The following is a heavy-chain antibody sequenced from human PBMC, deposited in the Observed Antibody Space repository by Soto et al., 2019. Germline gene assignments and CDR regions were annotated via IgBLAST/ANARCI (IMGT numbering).Heavy chain of an antibody. CDR2: IKSKTDGGTT. Sequence: EVQLVESGGGLVKPGGSLRLACATSQFAFTTCWMSWVRQAPGKGLEWVGRIKSKTDGGTTDYAAPVKGRFTISRDESKHTLFLQMNSLKIEDTAVYSCTTDGNFDYWGQGTLVTVAS. CDR3: TTDGNFDY. V-gene: IGHV3-15*01. CDR1: QFAFTTCW. J-gene: IGHJ4*02.